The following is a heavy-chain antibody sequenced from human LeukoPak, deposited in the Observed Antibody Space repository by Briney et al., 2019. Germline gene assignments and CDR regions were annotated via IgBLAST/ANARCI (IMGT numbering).Heavy chain of an antibody. CDR1: GVTFDDYA. Sequence: PGGSLRLSCAASGVTFDDYAMHWVRQAPGKGLEWVSGISWNGGSIGYADSVKGRFTISRDNAKNSLYLQMNSLRAEDTALYYCAKGHFREEYYGMDVWGQGTTVTVSS. J-gene: IGHJ6*02. CDR3: AKGHFREEYYGMDV. V-gene: IGHV3-9*01. CDR2: ISWNGGSI. D-gene: IGHD3-10*01.